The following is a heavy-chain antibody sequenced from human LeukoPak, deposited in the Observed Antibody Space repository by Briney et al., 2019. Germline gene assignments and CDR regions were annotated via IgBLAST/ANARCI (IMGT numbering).Heavy chain of an antibody. D-gene: IGHD3-10*01. V-gene: IGHV3-11*01. CDR2: ISNSGSTM. CDR3: ARDALGSYDY. Sequence: RSGRPLRLSCAASGFTFSDYYMLWIRQAPRKGLEWISYISNSGSTMYYTDSVKGRFTISRDNAKNSPYLQMNSLRVEDTAVYYCARDALGSYDYWGQGTLVTVSS. J-gene: IGHJ4*02. CDR1: GFTFSDYY.